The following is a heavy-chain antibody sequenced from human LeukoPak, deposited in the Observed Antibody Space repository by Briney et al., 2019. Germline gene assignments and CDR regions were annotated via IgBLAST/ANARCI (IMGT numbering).Heavy chain of an antibody. CDR2: ISSNTNYI. CDR3: ARGTVEVGATDY. V-gene: IGHV3-21*01. J-gene: IGHJ4*02. D-gene: IGHD1-26*01. CDR1: GFTFSSYS. Sequence: GGSLRLSCAASGFTFSSYSMNWVRQAPGKGLEWVSSISSNTNYIYYADSVKGRFTISRDNAKSSLYLQMNSLRAEDTAVYYCARGTVEVGATDYWGQGTLVTVSS.